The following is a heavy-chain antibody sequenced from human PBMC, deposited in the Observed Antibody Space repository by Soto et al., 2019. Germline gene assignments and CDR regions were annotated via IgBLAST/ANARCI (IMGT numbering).Heavy chain of an antibody. D-gene: IGHD3-16*01. Sequence: PGGSLRLSCAASGFTFSDYYMSWIRQAPGKGLEWVSYISSSSSYTNYADSVKGRFTISRDNAKNSLYLQMNSLRAEDTAVYYCARDRQGAYYYYGMDVWGQGTTVTVSS. CDR3: ARDRQGAYYYYGMDV. CDR2: ISSSSSYT. CDR1: GFTFSDYY. V-gene: IGHV3-11*06. J-gene: IGHJ6*02.